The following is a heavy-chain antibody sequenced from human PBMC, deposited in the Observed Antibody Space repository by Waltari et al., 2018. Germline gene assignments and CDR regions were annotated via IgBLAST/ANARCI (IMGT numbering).Heavy chain of an antibody. Sequence: QVQLVESGGGVVQPGRSLRLSCAASGFTFSRYAMHWVRQAPGKGLEWVAVISYDGSNKYDADSVKGRFTISRDNSKNTLYLQMNSLRAEDTAVYYCARAPAQYYFDYWGQGTLVTVSS. V-gene: IGHV3-30-3*01. CDR3: ARAPAQYYFDY. CDR1: GFTFSRYA. J-gene: IGHJ4*02. CDR2: ISYDGSNK.